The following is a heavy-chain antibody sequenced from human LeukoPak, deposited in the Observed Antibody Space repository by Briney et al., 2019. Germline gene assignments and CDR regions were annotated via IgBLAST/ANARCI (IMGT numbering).Heavy chain of an antibody. CDR3: ARDPARDSSGYYPDY. CDR2: ISGSGGST. D-gene: IGHD3-22*01. J-gene: IGHJ4*02. Sequence: GGSLRLSCAASGFTFSSYAMSWVRQAPGKGLEWVSAISGSGGSTYYADSVKGRFTISRDNSKNTLYLQMNSLRAEDTAVYYCARDPARDSSGYYPDYWGQGTLVTVSS. CDR1: GFTFSSYA. V-gene: IGHV3-23*01.